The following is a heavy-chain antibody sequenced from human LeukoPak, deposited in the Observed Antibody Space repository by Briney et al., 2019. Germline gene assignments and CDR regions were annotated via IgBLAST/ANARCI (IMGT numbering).Heavy chain of an antibody. D-gene: IGHD1-26*01. CDR2: ISGSGGST. CDR1: GFTFSSYA. CDR3: AKVPQWVLLCYFDY. V-gene: IGHV3-23*01. J-gene: IGHJ4*02. Sequence: QPGGSLRLSCAASGFTFSSYAMSWVRQAPVKGLEWVSAISGSGGSTYYADSVKGRFTISRDNSKNTLYLQMNSLRAEDTAVYYCAKVPQWVLLCYFDYWGQGTLVTVSS.